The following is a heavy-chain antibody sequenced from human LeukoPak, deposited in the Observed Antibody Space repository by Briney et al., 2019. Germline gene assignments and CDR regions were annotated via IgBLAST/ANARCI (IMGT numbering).Heavy chain of an antibody. J-gene: IGHJ4*02. CDR2: MNPNSGNT. V-gene: IGHV1-8*01. D-gene: IGHD3-10*01. CDR3: ARAVRMVRGVITRYYFDY. CDR1: GYTFTSYD. Sequence: GESLKISCKGSGYTFTSYDINWVRQATGQGPEWMGWMNPNSGNTGYAQKFQGRVTMTRNTSISTAYMELSSLRSEDTAVYYCARAVRMVRGVITRYYFDYWGQGTLVTVSS.